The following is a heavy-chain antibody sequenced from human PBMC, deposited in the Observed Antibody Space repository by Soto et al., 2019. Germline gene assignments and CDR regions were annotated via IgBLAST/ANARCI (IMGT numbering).Heavy chain of an antibody. J-gene: IGHJ4*02. CDR1: GGSISSYY. V-gene: IGHV4-59*01. D-gene: IGHD6-19*01. CDR3: ESGGIAVAGYFDY. CDR2: IYYSGST. Sequence: SETLSLTCTVSGGSISSYYWCWIRQPPAKGLEWIGYIYYSGSTNYNPSLMSRVTISVDTSKNQFSLKLSSVTAADTAVYYCESGGIAVAGYFDYWGQGTLVTVCS.